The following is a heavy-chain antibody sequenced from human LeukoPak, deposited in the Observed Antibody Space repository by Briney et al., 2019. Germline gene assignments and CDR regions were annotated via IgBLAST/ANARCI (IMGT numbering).Heavy chain of an antibody. CDR2: ISYSSNTI. CDR3: ARDGDGNFDY. V-gene: IGHV3-48*04. Sequence: PGGSLRLSCAASGFAFSGASMNWIRQAPGKGLEWVAYISYSSNTIHYADSVKGRFTISRDNAKNSLYLQMNSLRAEDTAMYYCARDGDGNFDYWGQGTLVNVSS. CDR1: GFAFSGAS. D-gene: IGHD4-17*01. J-gene: IGHJ4*02.